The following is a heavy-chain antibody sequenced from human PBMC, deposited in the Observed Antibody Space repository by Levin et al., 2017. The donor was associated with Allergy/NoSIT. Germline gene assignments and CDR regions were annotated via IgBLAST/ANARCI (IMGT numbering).Heavy chain of an antibody. CDR2: IWYDGSNK. J-gene: IGHJ4*02. D-gene: IGHD6-13*01. CDR1: GFTFSTYG. CDR3: ARDFSSNLPVY. Sequence: GGSLRLSCAASGFTFSTYGMHWVRQAPGKGLEWVAVIWYDGSNKYYADSVKDRFTISRDNSKNTVYLQMNSLRVEDTAVYYCARDFSSNLPVYWGQGTLVTVSS. V-gene: IGHV3-33*01.